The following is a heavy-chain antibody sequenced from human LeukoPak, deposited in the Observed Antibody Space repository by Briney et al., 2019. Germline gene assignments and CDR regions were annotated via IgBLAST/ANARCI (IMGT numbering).Heavy chain of an antibody. Sequence: PSETLSLTCTVSGGSISSYYWSWIWQPPGKGLEWIGYIYYSGSTNYNPSLKSRVTISVDTSKNQFSLKLSSVTAADTAVYYCARGCSSTSCYGLYYFDYWGQGTLVTVSS. CDR2: IYYSGST. V-gene: IGHV4-59*01. D-gene: IGHD2-2*01. CDR3: ARGCSSTSCYGLYYFDY. CDR1: GGSISSYY. J-gene: IGHJ4*02.